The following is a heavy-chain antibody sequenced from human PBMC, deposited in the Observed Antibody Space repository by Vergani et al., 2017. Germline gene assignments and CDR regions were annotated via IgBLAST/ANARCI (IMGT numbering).Heavy chain of an antibody. D-gene: IGHD3-22*01. Sequence: VQLVESGGGLVQPGGSLRLSCAASGFTFSSYSMNWVRQAPGKGLEWVAVISYDGSNKYYADSVKGRFTISRDNSKNTLYLQMNSLRAEDTAVYYCAREPAGYYDSSGYYYYYYYMDVWGKGTTVTVSS. CDR1: GFTFSSYS. V-gene: IGHV3-30*03. CDR3: AREPAGYYDSSGYYYYYYYMDV. CDR2: ISYDGSNK. J-gene: IGHJ6*03.